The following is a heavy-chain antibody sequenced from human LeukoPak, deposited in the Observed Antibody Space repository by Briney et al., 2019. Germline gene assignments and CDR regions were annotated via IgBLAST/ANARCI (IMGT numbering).Heavy chain of an antibody. CDR3: ARHVRSGYNLLDY. J-gene: IGHJ4*02. Sequence: PSETLSLTCTVSGGSISNYYWSWIRQSPGKGLEWIGYIYFSGSSNYNPSLKSRVTMSVDTSKNQFSLRLNSVTAAVTAVYYCARHVRSGYNLLDYWGQGTLVTVSS. D-gene: IGHD5-24*01. CDR2: IYFSGSS. V-gene: IGHV4-59*08. CDR1: GGSISNYY.